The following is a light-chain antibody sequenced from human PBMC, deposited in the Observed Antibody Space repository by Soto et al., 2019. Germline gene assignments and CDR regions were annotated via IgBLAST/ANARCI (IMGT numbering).Light chain of an antibody. J-gene: IGLJ1*01. Sequence: HSALTQPASVSGSPGQSITISCTGTSSDVGGYNFVSWFQQHPGKAPKLMIYEVSNRPSGVSNRFSGSKSGNTASLTISGLQAEDEADYYCTSYTKSSPLVFGTGTKVTVL. CDR1: SSDVGGYNF. CDR3: TSYTKSSPLV. V-gene: IGLV2-14*01. CDR2: EVS.